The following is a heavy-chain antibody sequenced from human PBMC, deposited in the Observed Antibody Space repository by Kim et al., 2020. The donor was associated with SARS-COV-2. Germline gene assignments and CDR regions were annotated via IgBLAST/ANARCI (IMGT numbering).Heavy chain of an antibody. J-gene: IGHJ6*02. CDR2: ISYDGSNK. CDR3: AKMAYYYGSGYGMDV. CDR1: GFTFSSYG. Sequence: GGSLRLSCAASGFTFSSYGMHWVRQAPGKGLEWVAVISYDGSNKYYADSVKGRFTISRDNSKNTLYLQMNSLRAEDTAVYYCAKMAYYYGSGYGMDVWGQGTTVTVSS. V-gene: IGHV3-30*18. D-gene: IGHD3-10*01.